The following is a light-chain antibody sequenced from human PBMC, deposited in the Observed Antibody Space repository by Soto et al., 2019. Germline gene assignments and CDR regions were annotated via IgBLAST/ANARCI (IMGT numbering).Light chain of an antibody. V-gene: IGKV3-15*01. CDR1: LTMNNN. CDR2: GAS. J-gene: IGKJ1*01. CDR3: QQYNERPPWT. Sequence: EIVMTQSPATLSVSPGESVTLSCRASLTMNNNIAWYQHKPGQAPRLLILGASSRATGVPGRFSGSGFGTEFTLSISSLQSEDFAVYYCQQYNERPPWTFGQGTTVE.